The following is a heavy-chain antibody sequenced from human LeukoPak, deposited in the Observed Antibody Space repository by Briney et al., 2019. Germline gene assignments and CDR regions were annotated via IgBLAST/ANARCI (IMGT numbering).Heavy chain of an antibody. CDR3: AKVRRGSSGWQYFDY. J-gene: IGHJ4*02. Sequence: GGSLRLSCAASGFTFSGSAMHWVRQASGKGLEWVGRIRSKADSYATAYAASVKGRFTISRDNSKNTLYLQMNSLRAEDTAVYYCAKVRRGSSGWQYFDYWGQGTLVTVSS. D-gene: IGHD6-19*01. V-gene: IGHV3-73*01. CDR1: GFTFSGSA. CDR2: IRSKADSYAT.